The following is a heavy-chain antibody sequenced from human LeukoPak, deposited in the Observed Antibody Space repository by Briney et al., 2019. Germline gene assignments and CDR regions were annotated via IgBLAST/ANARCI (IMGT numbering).Heavy chain of an antibody. Sequence: GGSLRLSCAASGFTFSKAWMSWVRQAPGKGLEWVGRIKTKTDGVTTNYAAPVKDRFTISRDDSKTTVYLQMNSLKTEDTAVYFCTGFETSGPDAFDIWGRGTMVTVSS. V-gene: IGHV3-15*01. J-gene: IGHJ3*02. CDR1: GFTFSKAW. CDR3: TGFETSGPDAFDI. CDR2: IKTKTDGVTT. D-gene: IGHD5-12*01.